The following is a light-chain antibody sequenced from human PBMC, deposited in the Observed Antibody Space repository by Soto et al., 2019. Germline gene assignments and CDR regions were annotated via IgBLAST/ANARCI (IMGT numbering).Light chain of an antibody. CDR2: EVS. V-gene: IGLV2-14*01. CDR1: SSDVGDYSY. CDR3: CSFTSLSTGVL. J-gene: IGLJ2*01. Sequence: QSVLTQPASVSGSPGQSITISCTGASSDVGDYSYVSWYQHHPGQAPELLIYEVSNRPSGVSHRFSGSKSGNTASLTISGLQAEDEADYYCCSFTSLSTGVLFGGGTQLTVL.